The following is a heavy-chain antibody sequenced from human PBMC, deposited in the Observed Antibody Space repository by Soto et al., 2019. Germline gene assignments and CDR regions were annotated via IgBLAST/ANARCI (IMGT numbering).Heavy chain of an antibody. CDR1: GGSISSSSYY. V-gene: IGHV4-39*01. D-gene: IGHD2-15*01. Sequence: SETLSLTCTVSGGSISSSSYYWGWIRQPPGKGLEWIGSIYYSGSTYYNPSLKSRVTISVDTSKNQFSLKLSSVTAADTAVYYCATSDCSGGSCYSRIDYHYGMDVWGPGTTVTLSS. CDR3: ATSDCSGGSCYSRIDYHYGMDV. J-gene: IGHJ6*02. CDR2: IYYSGST.